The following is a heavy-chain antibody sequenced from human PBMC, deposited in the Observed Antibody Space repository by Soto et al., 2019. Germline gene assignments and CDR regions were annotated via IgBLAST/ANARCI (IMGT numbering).Heavy chain of an antibody. CDR2: ISYDGSNK. V-gene: IGHV3-30*18. Sequence: GGSLRLSCAASGFTFSSYGMHWVRQAPGKGLEWVAVISYDGSNKYYADSVKGRFTISRDNSKNTLYLQMNSLRAEDTAVYYCAKVNVGATFFNVYYFDYWGQGTLVTVSS. CDR1: GFTFSSYG. CDR3: AKVNVGATFFNVYYFDY. J-gene: IGHJ4*02. D-gene: IGHD1-26*01.